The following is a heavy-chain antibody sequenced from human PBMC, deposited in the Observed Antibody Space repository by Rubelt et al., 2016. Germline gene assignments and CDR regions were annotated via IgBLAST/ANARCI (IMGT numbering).Heavy chain of an antibody. J-gene: IGHJ6*02. D-gene: IGHD6-13*01. CDR3: ARGVAAAGSSYYYGMDV. Sequence: QVQLQQWGAGLLKPSETLSLTCAVYGGSFSGYYWSWIRQPPGKGLEWIGEINHSGSTNYNPSLKSRVTISVATSKNQFSRKLGSVTAADTAVYYCARGVAAAGSSYYYGMDVWGQGTTVTVSS. V-gene: IGHV4-34*01. CDR2: INHSGST. CDR1: GGSFSGYY.